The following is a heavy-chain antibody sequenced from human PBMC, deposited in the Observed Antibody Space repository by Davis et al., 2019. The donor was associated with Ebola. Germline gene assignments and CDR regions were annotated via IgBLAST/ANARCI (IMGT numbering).Heavy chain of an antibody. V-gene: IGHV3-23*01. Sequence: GESLKISCAASGFIFRSYVMSWVRQAPGKGLEWVSTLGTSADTYYADSVKGRFTISRDNSKNTLYLQMNGLRVEDTAIYFCVKDTSNIWFDIWGQGTNVTISS. CDR2: LGTSADT. CDR1: GFIFRSYV. J-gene: IGHJ3*02. D-gene: IGHD1-26*01. CDR3: VKDTSNIWFDI.